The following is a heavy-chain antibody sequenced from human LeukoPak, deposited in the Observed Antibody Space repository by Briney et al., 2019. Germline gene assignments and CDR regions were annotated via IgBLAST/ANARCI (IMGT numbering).Heavy chain of an antibody. CDR1: GFTFDDYA. J-gene: IGHJ4*02. CDR3: ARTSGDPFDY. Sequence: GGSLRLSCAASGFTFDDYAMHWVRQAPGKGLEWVSGISWNSGSIGYADSVKGRFTISRDNARNSLYVQMNNLRAEDTAVYYCARTSGDPFDYWGQGTLVAVSS. D-gene: IGHD4-17*01. CDR2: ISWNSGSI. V-gene: IGHV3-9*01.